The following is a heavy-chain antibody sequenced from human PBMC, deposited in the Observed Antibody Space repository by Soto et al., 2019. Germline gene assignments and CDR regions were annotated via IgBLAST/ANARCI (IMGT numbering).Heavy chain of an antibody. V-gene: IGHV4-38-2*01. CDR3: TRKSDYDFWSGYQRGFGL. J-gene: IGHJ4*02. CDR1: GYPISSGYY. D-gene: IGHD3-3*01. Sequence: PSETLSLTCAVSGYPISSGYYWGWIRQSPGKGLEWIGSLYHSGNTYYNPSLKSRVTISVDSSKNQFSLRLTSVTAADTAVYYCTRKSDYDFWSGYQRGFGLWGQGTVVTVTS. CDR2: LYHSGNT.